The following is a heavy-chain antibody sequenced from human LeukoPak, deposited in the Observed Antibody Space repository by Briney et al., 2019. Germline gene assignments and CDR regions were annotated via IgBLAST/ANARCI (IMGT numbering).Heavy chain of an antibody. CDR2: ISSNGGST. Sequence: PGGSLRLSCSASGFTFSSYAMHWVRQAPGKGLKYVSAISSNGGSTYYADSVKGRFTISRDNSKNTLYLQMSSLRAEDTAVYYCVRSSSTTKRFDYWGQGTLVTVSS. D-gene: IGHD2-2*01. CDR1: GFTFSSYA. J-gene: IGHJ4*02. CDR3: VRSSSTTKRFDY. V-gene: IGHV3-64D*06.